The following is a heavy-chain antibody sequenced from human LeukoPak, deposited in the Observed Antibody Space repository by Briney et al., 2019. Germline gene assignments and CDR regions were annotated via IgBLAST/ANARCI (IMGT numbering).Heavy chain of an antibody. V-gene: IGHV4-39*01. D-gene: IGHD1-26*01. J-gene: IGHJ3*02. CDR3: ARPGSYSGSYNSFHI. Sequence: SETLSLTCTVSGGPITTSPYYWGWIRQPPGKGLEWIGSIYYTGSTYYSPSLKSRVTISVDTSKNQFSLKLSSVTAADTAVYYCARPGSYSGSYNSFHIWGQGTMVTVSS. CDR2: IYYTGST. CDR1: GGPITTSPYY.